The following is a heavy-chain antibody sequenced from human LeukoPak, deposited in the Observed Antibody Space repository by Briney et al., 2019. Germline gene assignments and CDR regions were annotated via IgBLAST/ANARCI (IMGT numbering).Heavy chain of an antibody. J-gene: IGHJ4*02. CDR2: ISSNGGST. CDR3: ARAYTIFGVVEPFDY. Sequence: GGSLRLSCAASGFTFSSYAMHWVRQAPGKGLECVSAISSNGGSTYYANSVKGRFTISRDNSKNTLYLQMGSLRAEDMAVYYCARAYTIFGVVEPFDYWGQGTLVTVSS. D-gene: IGHD3-3*01. V-gene: IGHV3-64*01. CDR1: GFTFSSYA.